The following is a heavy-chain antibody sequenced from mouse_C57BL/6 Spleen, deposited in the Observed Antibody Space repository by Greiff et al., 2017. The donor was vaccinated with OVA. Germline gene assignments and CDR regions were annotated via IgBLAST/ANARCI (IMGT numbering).Heavy chain of an antibody. CDR1: GYSITSGYY. Sequence: EVKLMESGPGLVKPSQSLSLTCSVTGYSITSGYYWNWIRQFPGNKLEWMGYISYDGSNNYNPSLKNRISITRDTSKNQFFLKLNSVTTEDTATYYCARDSPYYYGSSSWFAYWGQGTLVTVSA. CDR2: ISYDGSN. V-gene: IGHV3-6*01. CDR3: ARDSPYYYGSSSWFAY. J-gene: IGHJ3*01. D-gene: IGHD1-1*01.